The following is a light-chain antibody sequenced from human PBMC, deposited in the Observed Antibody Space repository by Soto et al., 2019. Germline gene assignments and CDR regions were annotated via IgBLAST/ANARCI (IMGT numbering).Light chain of an antibody. J-gene: IGKJ2*01. CDR2: GTS. V-gene: IGKV3-20*01. Sequence: EIVLTQSPGTLSLSPGERATLSCRASQSVRSNYLAWYQQQPGQAPRLLIFGTSSRATGIPDRFSGSGSGTDFTLTISRLEPEDSAVYICHQYGYGVDTFVQGTKLEIK. CDR1: QSVRSNY. CDR3: HQYGYGVDT.